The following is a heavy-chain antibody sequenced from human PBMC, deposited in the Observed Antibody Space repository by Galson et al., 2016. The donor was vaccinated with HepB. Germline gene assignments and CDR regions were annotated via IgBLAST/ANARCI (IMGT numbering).Heavy chain of an antibody. CDR3: ATVPKDSGYLYPGMFDS. J-gene: IGHJ5*01. Sequence: SLRLSCASSGFTFSSYAMSWVRQAPGKGLEWVSTIICGGGSTYYTDSVKGRFTISRDNSKNTLYLQVSSLSAEDTAVYYCATVPKDSGYLYPGMFDSWGQGTLVTVSS. CDR2: IICGGGST. D-gene: IGHD3-22*01. V-gene: IGHV3-23*01. CDR1: GFTFSSYA.